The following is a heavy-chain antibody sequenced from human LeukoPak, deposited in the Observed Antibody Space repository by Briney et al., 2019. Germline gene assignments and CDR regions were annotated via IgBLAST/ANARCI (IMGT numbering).Heavy chain of an antibody. Sequence: SETLSLTCTVSGGSISSSSYYWGWIRQPPGKGLERIGSIYYSGSTYYNPSLKSRVTISVDTSKNQFSLKLSSVTAADTAVYYCASGKMVRGVIIPFDYWGQGTLVTVSS. V-gene: IGHV4-39*01. CDR2: IYYSGST. J-gene: IGHJ4*02. CDR1: GGSISSSSYY. D-gene: IGHD3-10*01. CDR3: ASGKMVRGVIIPFDY.